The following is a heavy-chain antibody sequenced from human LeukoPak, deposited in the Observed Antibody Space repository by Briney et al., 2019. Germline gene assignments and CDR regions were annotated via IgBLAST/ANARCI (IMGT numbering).Heavy chain of an antibody. CDR1: GYTFTSYD. V-gene: IGHV1-8*01. J-gene: IGHJ6*03. CDR3: ARTTEGYCSRTSCYGFSYSYYMDV. D-gene: IGHD2-2*01. Sequence: GASVKVSCTASGYTFTSYDMNWVRQATGQGLEWMGWMNPNSGNTGYAQKFQGRVTMTRNTSISTAYMELSSLRSEETAVYYCARTTEGYCSRTSCYGFSYSYYMDVWGKGTTVTISS. CDR2: MNPNSGNT.